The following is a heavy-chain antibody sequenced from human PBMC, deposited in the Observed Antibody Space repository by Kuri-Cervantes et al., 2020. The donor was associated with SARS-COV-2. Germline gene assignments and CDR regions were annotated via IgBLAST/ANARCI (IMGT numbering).Heavy chain of an antibody. D-gene: IGHD3-10*01. CDR1: GFTVSSNY. J-gene: IGHJ6*03. CDR2: IYSGGST. V-gene: IGHV3-66*02. Sequence: GESLKISCAASGFTVSSNYMSWVRQAPGKGLEWVSVIYSGGSTYYADSVKGRFTISRDNSKNTLYLQMSSLTTEDTAVYYCARPDINWFYMDVWGQGTMVTVSS. CDR3: ARPDINWFYMDV.